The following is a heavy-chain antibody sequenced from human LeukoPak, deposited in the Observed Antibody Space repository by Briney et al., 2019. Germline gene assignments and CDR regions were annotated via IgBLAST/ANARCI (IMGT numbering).Heavy chain of an antibody. J-gene: IGHJ4*02. CDR3: ARDIGHFMGLFDY. Sequence: GGSLRLSCAASGFTFSSYWMSWVRQAPGKGLEWVANIKEDGNQKYYVDSVKGRFTISRDNAKNSLYLQMNSLRAEDTAVYYCARDIGHFMGLFDYWGQGTLVTVSS. V-gene: IGHV3-7*01. D-gene: IGHD3-3*02. CDR2: IKEDGNQK. CDR1: GFTFSSYW.